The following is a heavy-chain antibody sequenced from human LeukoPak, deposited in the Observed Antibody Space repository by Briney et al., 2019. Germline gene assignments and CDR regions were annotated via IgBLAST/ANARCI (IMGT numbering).Heavy chain of an antibody. D-gene: IGHD3-10*01. J-gene: IGHJ6*02. Sequence: VKVSCKVSGYSFIDYYMHWVQEAPGKGLEWMGLIDPEDGETIYTEKFQGRITIRADTSVDTAYMELSSLRPNDSAVYYCATGPGGYYYYGMTVWGLGTTVTVS. CDR3: ATGPGGYYYYGMTV. CDR1: GYSFIDYY. CDR2: IDPEDGET. V-gene: IGHV1-69-2*01.